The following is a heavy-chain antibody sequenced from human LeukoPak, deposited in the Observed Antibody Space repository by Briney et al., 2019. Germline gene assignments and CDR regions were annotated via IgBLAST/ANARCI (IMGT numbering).Heavy chain of an antibody. J-gene: IGHJ3*02. D-gene: IGHD2-2*01. CDR2: MYSSGTT. CDR3: ARGPPDCNSSSCYAFDAFDI. CDR1: GGSISITRYY. Sequence: SETLSLTCTVSGGSISITRYYWGWIRQPPGKGLEWIANMYSSGTTYYNPSLKSRVTISVGKSKNQFSLKQSTATAAGNAVYYRARGPPDCNSSSCYAFDAFDIWGQGTMVTVSS. V-gene: IGHV4-39*07.